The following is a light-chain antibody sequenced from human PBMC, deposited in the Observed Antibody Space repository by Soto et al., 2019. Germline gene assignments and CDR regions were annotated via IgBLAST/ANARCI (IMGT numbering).Light chain of an antibody. CDR1: SSDVGGYNY. V-gene: IGLV2-11*01. Sequence: QSALTQPRSVSGSPGQSVTISCTGTSSDVGGYNYVYWYQRHPGKAPKLMIYDVSKRPSGVPDRLSGSKSGNTASLTISGLQAEDEADYYCCSYVGSYTFVVLGGGTQLTVL. J-gene: IGLJ2*01. CDR2: DVS. CDR3: CSYVGSYTFVV.